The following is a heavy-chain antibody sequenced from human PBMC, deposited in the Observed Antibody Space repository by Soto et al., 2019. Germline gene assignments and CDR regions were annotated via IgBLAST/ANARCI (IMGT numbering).Heavy chain of an antibody. CDR1: GGSISSYY. CDR2: IYTSGST. J-gene: IGHJ4*02. Sequence: ETLSLTCTVSGGSISSYYWSWIRQPAGKGLEWIGRIYTSGSTNYNPSLKSRVTMSVDTSKNQFSLKLSSVTAADTAVYYCARDDSSGWYGRFDYWGQGTLVTVSS. CDR3: ARDDSSGWYGRFDY. V-gene: IGHV4-4*07. D-gene: IGHD6-19*01.